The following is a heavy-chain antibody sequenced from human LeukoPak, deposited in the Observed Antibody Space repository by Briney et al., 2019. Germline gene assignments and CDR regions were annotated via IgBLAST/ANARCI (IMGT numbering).Heavy chain of an antibody. CDR3: AKEGDIVVVPAAFDY. Sequence: GGSLRLSCAASGFTVSSNYMSWVRQAPGKGLEWVSVIYSGGSTYYADSVKGRFTISRDNSKNTLYLQMNSLRAEDTAVYYCAKEGDIVVVPAAFDYWGQGTLVTVSS. CDR2: IYSGGST. V-gene: IGHV3-66*01. D-gene: IGHD2-2*01. CDR1: GFTVSSNY. J-gene: IGHJ4*02.